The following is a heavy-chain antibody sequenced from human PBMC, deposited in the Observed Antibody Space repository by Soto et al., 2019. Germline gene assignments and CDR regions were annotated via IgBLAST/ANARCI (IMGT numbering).Heavy chain of an antibody. Sequence: ASVKVSCKASGYTFTGYYMDRVRQAPGQGLEWMGWINPNSGVTNYAQKFQGRVTMTRDTSISTAYMELSRLRSDDTAVYYCARDERRYYYDSSGHDYWGQGTLVTVSS. CDR3: ARDERRYYYDSSGHDY. CDR1: GYTFTGYY. D-gene: IGHD3-22*01. J-gene: IGHJ4*02. V-gene: IGHV1-2*02. CDR2: INPNSGVT.